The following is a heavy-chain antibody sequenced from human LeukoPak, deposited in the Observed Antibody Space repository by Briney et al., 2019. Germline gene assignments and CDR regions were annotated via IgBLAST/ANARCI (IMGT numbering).Heavy chain of an antibody. Sequence: SETLSLTCTVSGGSISSSSYYWGWIRQPPGKGLEWIGSICYSGSTYYNPSLKSRVTISVDTSKNQFSLKLSSVTAADTAVYYCARRYYYDSSGYLNWYFDLWGRGTLVTVSS. CDR2: ICYSGST. J-gene: IGHJ2*01. D-gene: IGHD3-22*01. V-gene: IGHV4-39*01. CDR1: GGSISSSSYY. CDR3: ARRYYYDSSGYLNWYFDL.